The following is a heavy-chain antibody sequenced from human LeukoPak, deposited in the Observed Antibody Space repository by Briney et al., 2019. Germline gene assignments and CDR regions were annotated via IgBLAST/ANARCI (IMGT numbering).Heavy chain of an antibody. CDR1: GYTLTELS. Sequence: ASVKVSCKVSGYTLTELSMHWVRQAPGKGLEWMGGFDPEDGETIYAQKFQGRVTMTRDTSISTAYMELSRLRSDDTAVYYCARCSSSMGGYYYYYMDVWGKGTTVTVSS. CDR3: ARCSSSMGGYYYYYMDV. CDR2: FDPEDGET. V-gene: IGHV1-24*01. J-gene: IGHJ6*03. D-gene: IGHD6-13*01.